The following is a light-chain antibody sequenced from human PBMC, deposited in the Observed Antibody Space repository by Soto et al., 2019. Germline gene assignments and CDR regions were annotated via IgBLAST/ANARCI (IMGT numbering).Light chain of an antibody. J-gene: IGLJ1*01. CDR3: AAWDDSLNGYV. CDR1: SSNIASNT. CDR2: SNN. V-gene: IGLV1-44*01. Sequence: QSVLTQAPSASGTPGQRVSISCSGSSSNIASNTVNWFQQLPGTAPKVLIYSNNQRPSGVPDRFSGSKSGTSASLAISGLQSDDEADYYCAAWDDSLNGYVFGTGTKLTVL.